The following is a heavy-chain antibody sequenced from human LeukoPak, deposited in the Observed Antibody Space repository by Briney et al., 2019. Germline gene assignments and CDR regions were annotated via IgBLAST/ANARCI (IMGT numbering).Heavy chain of an antibody. V-gene: IGHV3-74*01. Sequence: GGSLRLPCAASGFIFSSYWMHWVRQAPGKGPVWVSRIKSDGSSPSYADSVKGRFTISRDNAKNTVYLQMNSLRAEDTAVYYCAKDGHYSNFYFDYWGQGTLVTVSS. CDR2: IKSDGSSP. CDR3: AKDGHYSNFYFDY. J-gene: IGHJ4*02. D-gene: IGHD4-11*01. CDR1: GFIFSSYW.